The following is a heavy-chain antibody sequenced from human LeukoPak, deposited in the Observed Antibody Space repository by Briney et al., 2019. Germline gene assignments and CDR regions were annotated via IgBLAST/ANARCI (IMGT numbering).Heavy chain of an antibody. D-gene: IGHD3-22*01. CDR2: MNPNSGNT. Sequence: ASVKVSCKASGYTFTSYVINWVRQATGQGLEWMGWMNPNSGNTGYPQKFQGRVTITRNTSISTAYMELRSLRSEDTAVYYCARIGYYDSSGYNDYWGQGTLVTVSS. V-gene: IGHV1-8*03. J-gene: IGHJ4*02. CDR3: ARIGYYDSSGYNDY. CDR1: GYTFTSYV.